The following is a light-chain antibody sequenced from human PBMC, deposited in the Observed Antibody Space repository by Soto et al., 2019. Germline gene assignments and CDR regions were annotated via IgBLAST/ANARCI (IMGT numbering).Light chain of an antibody. CDR2: NVT. CDR3: CSLTTSPTYV. Sequence: QSALNQPASVSGSPGQSITISCTGTSSDIGHYDYVSWYQQHPGKAPKLMIYNVTYRPSGVSNRYSGSKSGNSASLTISGLQADDEADYYWCSLTTSPTYVVGSGTQPAVL. CDR1: SSDIGHYDY. V-gene: IGLV2-14*03. J-gene: IGLJ1*01.